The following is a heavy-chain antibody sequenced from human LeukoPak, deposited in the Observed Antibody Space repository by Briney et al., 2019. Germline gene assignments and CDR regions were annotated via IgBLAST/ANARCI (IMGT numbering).Heavy chain of an antibody. V-gene: IGHV1-69*06. CDR3: ARVELVPAAPLDY. J-gene: IGHJ4*02. Sequence: ASVKVSCKASGGTFSSYAISWVRRAPGQGLEWMGGIIPIFGTANYAQKFQGRVTITADKSTSTAYMELSSLRSEDTAVYYCARVELVPAAPLDYWGQGTLVTVSS. CDR2: IIPIFGTA. D-gene: IGHD2-2*01. CDR1: GGTFSSYA.